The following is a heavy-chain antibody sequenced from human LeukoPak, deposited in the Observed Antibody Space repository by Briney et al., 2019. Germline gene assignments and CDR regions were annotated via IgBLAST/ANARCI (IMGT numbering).Heavy chain of an antibody. V-gene: IGHV3-7*01. CDR1: GFTFSSYW. CDR2: INPDGHKK. Sequence: PGGSLRLSCEASGFTFSSYWMSWVRQAPGKGLEWVASINPDGHKKYSADSVKGRFTISRDNAENSLYLQMNSLRVEDTAFYYCARDLAYSRLDYWGQGMLVTVSS. J-gene: IGHJ4*02. D-gene: IGHD5-18*01. CDR3: ARDLAYSRLDY.